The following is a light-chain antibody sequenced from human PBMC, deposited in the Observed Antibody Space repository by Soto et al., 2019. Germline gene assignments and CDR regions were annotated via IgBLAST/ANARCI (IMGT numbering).Light chain of an antibody. CDR3: QRYDGSPGP. Sequence: EIVLTQSPGTLSLSPGERATLSCRASQSVRCRFLAWHQHKPSQAARLLIYFASSRATGIPDRFSGSCSGTAFTLPINRLESEDLASDYCQRYDGSPGPFGQGTKLE. V-gene: IGKV3-20*01. J-gene: IGKJ1*01. CDR1: QSVRCRF. CDR2: FAS.